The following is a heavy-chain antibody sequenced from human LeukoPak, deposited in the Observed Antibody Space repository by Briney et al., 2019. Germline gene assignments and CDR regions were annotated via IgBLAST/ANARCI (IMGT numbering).Heavy chain of an antibody. CDR3: ARSTYYYDTSGYKGDAFDI. V-gene: IGHV1-2*02. CDR1: GYTFTGYY. D-gene: IGHD3-22*01. J-gene: IGHJ3*02. Sequence: ASVKVSCKASGYTFTGYYMRWVRQAPGQGLEWMGWINPNSGGTNYAQNFQGRVTMTRDTSISTAYMELSRLRSDDTAVYYCARSTYYYDTSGYKGDAFDIWGQGTMVTVSS. CDR2: INPNSGGT.